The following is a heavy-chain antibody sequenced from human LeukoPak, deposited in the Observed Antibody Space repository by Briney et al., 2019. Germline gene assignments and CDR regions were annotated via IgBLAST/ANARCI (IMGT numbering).Heavy chain of an antibody. J-gene: IGHJ2*01. CDR3: ARGGWQYGGLYWYFDL. CDR1: GGSISDYY. V-gene: IGHV4-59*01. CDR2: IYYSGST. D-gene: IGHD4-23*01. Sequence: PSETLSLTCTVSGGSISDYYWSWIRQPPGKGLEWIGYIYYSGSTNYNPSLKSRVTISVDTSKNQFSLNLNSMTTADTAVYFCARGGWQYGGLYWYFDLWGRGTLVTVSS.